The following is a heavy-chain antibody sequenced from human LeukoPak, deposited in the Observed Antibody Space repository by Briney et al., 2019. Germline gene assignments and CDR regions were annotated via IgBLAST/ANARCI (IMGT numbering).Heavy chain of an antibody. Sequence: PSETLSLTCAVYGGSFSGYYWSWIRQPPGKGLEWIGEINHSGSTNYNPSLKSRVTISVDTSKNQFSLKLSSVTAADTAVYYCARHASVSYYYYYYMDVWGKGTTVTISS. CDR3: ARHASVSYYYYYYMDV. CDR2: INHSGST. D-gene: IGHD2-8*01. J-gene: IGHJ6*03. V-gene: IGHV4-34*01. CDR1: GGSFSGYY.